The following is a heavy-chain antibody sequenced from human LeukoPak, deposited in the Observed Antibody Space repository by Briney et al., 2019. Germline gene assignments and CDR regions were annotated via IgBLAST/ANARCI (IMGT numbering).Heavy chain of an antibody. Sequence: GESLKISCKTSGYRFTDYWIGWVRQLPGKELEGMGILYGGASDVRYSPSFQGHIIISADKSTRTAYMQSNSLRASDTAMYYCARPLEMATIPGLAFWGQGTLVTVSS. CDR1: GYRFTDYW. CDR3: ARPLEMATIPGLAF. J-gene: IGHJ4*02. CDR2: LYGGASDV. V-gene: IGHV5-51*01. D-gene: IGHD5-24*01.